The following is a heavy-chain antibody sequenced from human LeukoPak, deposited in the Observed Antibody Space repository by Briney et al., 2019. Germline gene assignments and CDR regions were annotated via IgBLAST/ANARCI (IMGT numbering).Heavy chain of an antibody. Sequence: GSLTLACAASRFTFSSYSMNWVRQAPGKGLEWVSFISSSGTYIYYADSMKGRFTISRDNAKNSLYLQMNRLRAEDTAVYYCARNGGNSDFDYCGQGTLVTVSS. V-gene: IGHV3-21*01. CDR1: RFTFSSYS. CDR3: ARNGGNSDFDY. J-gene: IGHJ4*02. D-gene: IGHD4-23*01. CDR2: ISSSGTYI.